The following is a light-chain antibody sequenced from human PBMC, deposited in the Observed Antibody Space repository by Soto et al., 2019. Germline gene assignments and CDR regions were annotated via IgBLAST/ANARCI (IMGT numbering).Light chain of an antibody. V-gene: IGKV1-33*01. CDR1: QDITNY. CDR2: DAS. Sequence: DLQMTQSPSSLSASVGDRVTITCQASQDITNYLNWYQQKPGKAPKLLIYDASNLETGVPSRFSGSGSGTDFTFTISSLQPEDIATYYCQQYDNLLTFGGGPRWRSN. CDR3: QQYDNLLT. J-gene: IGKJ4*01.